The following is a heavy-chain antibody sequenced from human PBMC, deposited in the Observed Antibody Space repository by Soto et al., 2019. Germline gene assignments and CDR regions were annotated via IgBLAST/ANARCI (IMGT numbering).Heavy chain of an antibody. CDR2: IYYSGST. CDR1: GGSVSSGSYY. CDR3: ARDQGLIAADGKYYYYYYGMDV. V-gene: IGHV4-61*01. Sequence: SETLSLTCTVSGGSVSSGSYYWSWIRQPPGKGLEWIGYIYYSGSTNYNPSLKSRVTISVDTSKNQFSLKLSSVTAADTAVYYCARDQGLIAADGKYYYYYYGMDVWGQGTLVTVSS. D-gene: IGHD6-13*01. J-gene: IGHJ6*02.